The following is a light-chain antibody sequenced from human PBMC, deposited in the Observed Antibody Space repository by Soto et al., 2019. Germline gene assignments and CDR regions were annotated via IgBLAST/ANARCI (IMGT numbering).Light chain of an antibody. J-gene: IGLJ2*01. Sequence: QSALTQPPSACGSPGQSVTISCTGTSSDLGAYNYVSWYQQRPGQAPKLMIYEVTKRPSGVPDRFSGSKSGNTASLTVSGLQAEDEADYYCCSYAGIDNLAAFGGGTKVTVL. CDR2: EVT. CDR1: SSDLGAYNY. V-gene: IGLV2-8*01. CDR3: CSYAGIDNLAA.